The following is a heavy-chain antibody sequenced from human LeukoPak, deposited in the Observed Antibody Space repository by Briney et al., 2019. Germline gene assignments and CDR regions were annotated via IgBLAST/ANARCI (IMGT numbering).Heavy chain of an antibody. CDR3: ARDAGVSYDFWSGVVKYGMDV. Sequence: GASVKVSCKASGYTFTSYGISWVRQAPGQGLEWMGWISAYNGNTNYAQKLQGRVTMTTDTSTSTAYMELRSLRSDDTAVYYCARDAGVSYDFWSGVVKYGMDVWGQGTTVTVSS. J-gene: IGHJ6*02. CDR1: GYTFTSYG. V-gene: IGHV1-18*01. CDR2: ISAYNGNT. D-gene: IGHD3-3*01.